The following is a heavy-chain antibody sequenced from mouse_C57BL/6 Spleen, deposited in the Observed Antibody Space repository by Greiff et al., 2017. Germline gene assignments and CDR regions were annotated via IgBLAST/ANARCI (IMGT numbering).Heavy chain of an antibody. J-gene: IGHJ3*01. V-gene: IGHV5-17*01. Sequence: EVMLVESGGGLVKPGGSLKLSCAASGFTFSDYGMHWVRQAPEKGLEWVAYISSGSSTIYYADTVKGGFTISRDNAKNTLFLQMTSLRSEDTAMYYCARLDYGSYWGQGTLVTVSA. CDR3: ARLDYGSY. CDR1: GFTFSDYG. CDR2: ISSGSSTI. D-gene: IGHD2-4*01.